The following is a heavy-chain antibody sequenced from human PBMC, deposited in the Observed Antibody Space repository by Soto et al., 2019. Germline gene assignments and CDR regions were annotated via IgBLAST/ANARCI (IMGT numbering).Heavy chain of an antibody. V-gene: IGHV1-69*13. J-gene: IGHJ6*02. CDR2: IIPIFGTA. CDR1: GGTFSSYA. CDR3: ARDLGIAVAGTLYYYGMAV. Sequence: SVKVSCKASGGTFSSYAISWVRQAPGQGLEWMGGIIPIFGTANYAQKFQGRVTITADDSTNTAYMELSSLRSEDTAVYYCARDLGIAVAGTLYYYGMAVWGRGTTVTVSS. D-gene: IGHD6-19*01.